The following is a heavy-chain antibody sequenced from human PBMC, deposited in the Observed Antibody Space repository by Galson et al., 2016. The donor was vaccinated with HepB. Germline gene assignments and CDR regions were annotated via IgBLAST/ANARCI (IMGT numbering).Heavy chain of an antibody. CDR2: IYHSGTT. J-gene: IGHJ4*02. CDR3: ARRDGFNQYYFDY. CDR1: GFSFTNTW. Sequence: LRLSCAASGFSFTNTWMNWVRQAPGKGLEWIGEIYHSGTTSYNPSLKSRVTISIDKSKNRFSLKLNSVTAADTAVFYCARRDGFNQYYFDYWGQGTLITVSS. V-gene: IGHV4/OR15-8*02. D-gene: IGHD5-24*01.